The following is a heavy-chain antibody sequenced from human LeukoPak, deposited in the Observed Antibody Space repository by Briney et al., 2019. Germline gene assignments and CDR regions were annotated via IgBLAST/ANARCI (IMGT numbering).Heavy chain of an antibody. CDR2: IYTSGST. CDR3: ARVYDSSGYWFDP. J-gene: IGHJ5*02. D-gene: IGHD3-22*01. V-gene: IGHV4-4*09. CDR1: GGSISSYY. Sequence: SETLSLTCTVSGGSISSYYWSWIRQPPGKGLEWSGYIYTSGSTNYNPSLKSRVTISVDTSKNQFSLKLSSVTAADTAVYYCARVYDSSGYWFDPWGQGTLVTVSS.